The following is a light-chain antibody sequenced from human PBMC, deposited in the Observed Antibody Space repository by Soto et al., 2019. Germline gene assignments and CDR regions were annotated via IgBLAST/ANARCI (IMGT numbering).Light chain of an antibody. V-gene: IGLV1-40*01. CDR1: SSNIGAGYD. J-gene: IGLJ1*01. CDR3: QSYDSSLSALYV. CDR2: GNS. Sequence: QSVLTQPPSVSGAPGQRVTISCTGSSSNIGAGYDVHWYQHLPGPAPRLLIYGNSNRPSGVPDRFSGSKSGTSACLAITGLQAEDEADEYCQSYDSSLSALYVFGTGTKLTVL.